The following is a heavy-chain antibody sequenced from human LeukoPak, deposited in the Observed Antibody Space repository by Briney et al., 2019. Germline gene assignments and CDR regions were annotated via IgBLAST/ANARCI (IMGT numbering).Heavy chain of an antibody. CDR1: GYTFTGYY. CDR3: VREWATGYYNSHWFDP. V-gene: IGHV1-2*02. D-gene: IGHD3-9*01. CDR2: INPNSGGT. J-gene: IGHJ5*02. Sequence: ASVKVSCKASGYTFTGYYMHWVRQAPGQGLEWMGWINPNSGGTNYAQKFQGRVTMTRDTSISTAYMELSRLRSDDTAVYYCVREWATGYYNSHWFDPWGQGTLVTVSS.